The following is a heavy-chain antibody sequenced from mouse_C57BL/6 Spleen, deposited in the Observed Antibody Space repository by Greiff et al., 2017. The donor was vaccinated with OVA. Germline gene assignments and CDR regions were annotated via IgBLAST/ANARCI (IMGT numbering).Heavy chain of an antibody. J-gene: IGHJ3*01. V-gene: IGHV5-17*01. Sequence: EVQLVESGGGLVKPGGSLKLSCAASGFTFSDYGMHWVRQAPETGLEWVAYISSGSSTIYYADTVKGRFTISRDNAKNTQFLQMTSLRSEDTAMYYCARGASEGGFAYWGQGTLVTVSA. CDR3: ARGASEGGFAY. CDR1: GFTFSDYG. D-gene: IGHD6-1*01. CDR2: ISSGSSTI.